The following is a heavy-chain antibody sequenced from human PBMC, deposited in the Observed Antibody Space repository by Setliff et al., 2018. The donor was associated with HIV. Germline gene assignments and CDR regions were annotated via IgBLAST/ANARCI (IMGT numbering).Heavy chain of an antibody. V-gene: IGHV3-49*04. CDR3: HSGYDTEEQSYFDY. J-gene: IGHJ4*02. CDR1: GFTFRYFT. D-gene: IGHD3-22*01. Sequence: GGSLRLSCTASGFTFRYFTMSWVRQAPGKGLEWLGFIRSTAYSGTTQYAASVKDRFTISRDNSKSIAYLQMNSLRAEDTGVYYCHSGYDTEEQSYFDYWGQGTLVTVSS. CDR2: IRSTAYSGTT.